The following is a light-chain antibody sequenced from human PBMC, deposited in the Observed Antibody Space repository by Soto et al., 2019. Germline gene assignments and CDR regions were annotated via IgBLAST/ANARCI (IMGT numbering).Light chain of an antibody. Sequence: EIVLTHSPGTLSLSPGERATLSCRASQSVSSSYLAWYQQKPGQAPRLLIYGASSRATGIPDRFSGSGSGTDFTLTISRLEPEDFAVYYCQQYGSSLQTFGQGTKV. CDR1: QSVSSSY. CDR2: GAS. CDR3: QQYGSSLQT. V-gene: IGKV3-20*01. J-gene: IGKJ1*01.